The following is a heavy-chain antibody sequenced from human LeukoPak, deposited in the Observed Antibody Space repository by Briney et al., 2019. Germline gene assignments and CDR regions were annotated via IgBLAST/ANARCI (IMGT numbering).Heavy chain of an antibody. CDR2: IIPILGIA. CDR1: GYSFTNHY. Sequence: SVKVSCEASGYSFTNHYMHWVRQAPGQGLEWMGRIIPILGIANYAQKFQGRVTITADKSTSTAYMELSSLRSEDTAVYYCARSADIVVVPAAKQWGQGTLVTVSS. J-gene: IGHJ4*02. CDR3: ARSADIVVVPAAKQ. D-gene: IGHD2-2*01. V-gene: IGHV1-69*02.